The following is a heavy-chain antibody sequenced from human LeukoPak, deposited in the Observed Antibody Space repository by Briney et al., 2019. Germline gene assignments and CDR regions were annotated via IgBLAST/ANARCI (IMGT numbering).Heavy chain of an antibody. D-gene: IGHD2-8*01. CDR1: GGSFSSYY. CDR3: ARGSGYCTNGVCSLYYFDY. J-gene: IGHJ4*02. V-gene: IGHV4-34*01. Sequence: SETLSLTCAVYGGSFSSYYWSWLRQPPGQGLEWIGEINHSGSTNYNPSLKSRVTISVDTSKNQFSLKLSSVTAADTAVYYCARGSGYCTNGVCSLYYFDYWGQGTLVTVSS. CDR2: INHSGST.